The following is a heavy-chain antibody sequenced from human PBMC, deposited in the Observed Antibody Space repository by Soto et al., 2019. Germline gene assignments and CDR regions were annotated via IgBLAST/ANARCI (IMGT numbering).Heavy chain of an antibody. CDR3: ASRYSSSSGFDY. CDR2: IYHSGST. Sequence: SETLSLTCAVSCYSISSGYYWGWIRQPPGKGLEWIGSIYHSGSTYYNPSLKSRVTISVDTSKNQFSLKLSSVTAADTAVYYCASRYSSSSGFDYWGQGTLVTVSS. CDR1: CYSISSGYY. D-gene: IGHD6-6*01. J-gene: IGHJ4*02. V-gene: IGHV4-38-2*01.